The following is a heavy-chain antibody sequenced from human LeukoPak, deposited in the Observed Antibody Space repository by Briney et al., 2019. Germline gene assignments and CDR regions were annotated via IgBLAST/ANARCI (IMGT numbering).Heavy chain of an antibody. Sequence: GGSLRLSCAASGFTFNTYAMHWVRQAPGKGLEWVALILYHGNNEYYEDSVKGRFTISRDNSKNTLYLQMNSLRPEDTAVYYCARDLTPRWLLDSWGQGTLVTVSS. CDR1: GFTFNTYA. CDR2: ILYHGNNE. CDR3: ARDLTPRWLLDS. J-gene: IGHJ4*02. V-gene: IGHV3-30-3*01. D-gene: IGHD5-12*01.